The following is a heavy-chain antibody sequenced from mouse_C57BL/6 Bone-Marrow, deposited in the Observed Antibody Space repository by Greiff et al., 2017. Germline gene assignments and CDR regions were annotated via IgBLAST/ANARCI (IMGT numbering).Heavy chain of an antibody. CDR1: GYTFTDYY. V-gene: IGHV1-76*01. CDR3: ARWGRYGDY. Sequence: QVQLQQSGAELVRPGASVKLSCKASGYTFTDYYINWVKQRPGQGLEWIARIYPGSGNTYYNEKFKGKATLTAEKSSSTAYMQLSSLTSEDSAVYFCARWGRYGDYWGQGTTLTVSS. J-gene: IGHJ2*01. D-gene: IGHD1-1*01. CDR2: IYPGSGNT.